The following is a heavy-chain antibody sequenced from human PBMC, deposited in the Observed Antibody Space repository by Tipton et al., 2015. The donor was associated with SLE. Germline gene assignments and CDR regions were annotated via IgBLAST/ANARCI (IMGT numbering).Heavy chain of an antibody. Sequence: LRLSCIVSRASINDYYWNWIRQPPGKGLEWIGYVYYSGIAHYNPFLEGRVTISADRSKNQISLRLTSVTAADTAVYYCARARDGYNPPLGHWGPGTLVTASS. D-gene: IGHD5-24*01. CDR2: VYYSGIA. J-gene: IGHJ4*02. CDR1: RASINDYY. V-gene: IGHV4-59*01. CDR3: ARARDGYNPPLGH.